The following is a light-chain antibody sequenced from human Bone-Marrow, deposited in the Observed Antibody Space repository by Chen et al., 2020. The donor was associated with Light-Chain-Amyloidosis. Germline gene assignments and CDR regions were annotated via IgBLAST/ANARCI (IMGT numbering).Light chain of an antibody. CDR1: DLPTQY. V-gene: IGLV3-25*03. J-gene: IGLJ2*01. CDR3: QSADSSGTYEVI. CDR2: RDT. Sequence: SYELTQPPSVSVSPGQTARITCSGNDLPTQYAYWYQQKPGQAPVLVIHRDTERPSGISGRLYGSSSGTTDTVTISGVQAEDEADYHCQSADSSGTYEVIFGGGTKLTVL.